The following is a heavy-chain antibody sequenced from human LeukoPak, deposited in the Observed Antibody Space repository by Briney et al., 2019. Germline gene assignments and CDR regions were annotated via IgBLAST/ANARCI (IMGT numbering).Heavy chain of an antibody. Sequence: PGGSLRLSCAASGFTFSSYAMSWVRQAPGKGLEWVSVISGSGGSTYYADSVKGRFTISRDNAKNTLYLQMNSLRADDTAVYYCVKPDWNPDCWGQGTLVTVSS. CDR3: VKPDWNPDC. CDR2: ISGSGGST. D-gene: IGHD1-1*01. CDR1: GFTFSSYA. J-gene: IGHJ4*02. V-gene: IGHV3-23*01.